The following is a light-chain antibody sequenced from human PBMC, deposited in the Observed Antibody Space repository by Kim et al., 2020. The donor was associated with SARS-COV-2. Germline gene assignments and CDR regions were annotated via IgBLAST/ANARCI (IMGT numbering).Light chain of an antibody. Sequence: GQSITISCTGTNSDIGGYNLVSWYQQHPGKAPQLMIYDVTKRPSGVSNRFSGSKSGNTASLTISGLHAEDEADYYCSSYTSSKTWVFGGGTQLTVL. J-gene: IGLJ3*02. CDR3: SSYTSSKTWV. CDR1: NSDIGGYNL. CDR2: DVT. V-gene: IGLV2-14*03.